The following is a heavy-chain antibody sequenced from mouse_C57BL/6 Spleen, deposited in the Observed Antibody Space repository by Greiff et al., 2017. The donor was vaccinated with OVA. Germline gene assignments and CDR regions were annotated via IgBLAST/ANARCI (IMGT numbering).Heavy chain of an antibody. J-gene: IGHJ4*01. V-gene: IGHV5-17*01. Sequence: EVQLVESGGGLVKPGGSLKLSCAASGFTFSDYGMHWVRQAPEKGLEWVAYISSGSSTIYYADTVKGRFTISRDNAKNTLFLQMTSLRSEDTAMYYCARDDYSNYYAMDYWGQGTSVTVSS. CDR3: ARDDYSNYYAMDY. CDR2: ISSGSSTI. CDR1: GFTFSDYG. D-gene: IGHD2-5*01.